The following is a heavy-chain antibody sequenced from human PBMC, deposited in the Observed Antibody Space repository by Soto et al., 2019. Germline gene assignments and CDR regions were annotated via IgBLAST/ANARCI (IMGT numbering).Heavy chain of an antibody. D-gene: IGHD2-2*02. CDR2: INHNSGGT. Sequence: ASVKVSCKASGYTFTGYYMHWVRQAPGEGLEWMGWINHNSGGTNYAQKFQGRVTMTRDTSISTAYMELSRLRSDDTAVYYCARDGGYCSSTSCYTGIFAFDIWGQGTMVTVS. CDR1: GYTFTGYY. CDR3: ARDGGYCSSTSCYTGIFAFDI. J-gene: IGHJ3*02. V-gene: IGHV1-2*02.